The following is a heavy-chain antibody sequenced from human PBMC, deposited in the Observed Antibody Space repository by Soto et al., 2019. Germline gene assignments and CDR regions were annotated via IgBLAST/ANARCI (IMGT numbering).Heavy chain of an antibody. CDR1: GGSISTYY. CDR2: IYYRGST. J-gene: IGHJ5*02. Sequence: QVQLQESGPGLVKPSETLSLTCTVSGGSISTYYWNWIRQPPGKGLEWIGYIYYRGSTNYNPSLRNRLTLSVDTSKTQFSLTLSSVTAADTAVYYCARGDSGLSCFDPWGHGTLVTVSS. V-gene: IGHV4-59*13. CDR3: ARGDSGLSCFDP. D-gene: IGHD3-22*01.